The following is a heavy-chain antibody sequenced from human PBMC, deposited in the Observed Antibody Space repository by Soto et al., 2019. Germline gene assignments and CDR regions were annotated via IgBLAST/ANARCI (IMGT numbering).Heavy chain of an antibody. CDR3: GTPPGGGGY. D-gene: IGHD3-10*01. Sequence: EVQLVESGGGLIQPGGSLRLSCAVSGFTVSNNYMSWVRQAPGKGLEGVSVIYSGGYTAYGDSVKGRFTISRDNSKNTLISQKNSPSAADPAGFSCGTPPGGGGYWGQGTLVTVSS. V-gene: IGHV3-53*01. J-gene: IGHJ4*02. CDR2: IYSGGYT. CDR1: GFTVSNNY.